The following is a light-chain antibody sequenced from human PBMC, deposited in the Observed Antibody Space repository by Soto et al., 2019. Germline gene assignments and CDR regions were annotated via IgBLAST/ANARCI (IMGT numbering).Light chain of an antibody. CDR3: QQANSIPST. V-gene: IGKV1-12*02. Sequence: DIQMTQSPSFVSASVGDRVTITCRARQGITTWLAWYQQKPGKAPKLLIYGASTLQSGVPSRFSGSGSGTEFTLTISSLQPEDFATYFCQQANSIPSTFGGGTKVEI. CDR1: QGITTW. J-gene: IGKJ4*01. CDR2: GAS.